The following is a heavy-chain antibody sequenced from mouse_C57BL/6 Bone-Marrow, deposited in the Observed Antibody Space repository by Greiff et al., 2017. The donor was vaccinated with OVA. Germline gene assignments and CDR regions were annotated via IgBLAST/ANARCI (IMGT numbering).Heavy chain of an antibody. CDR2: IDPSDSYT. CDR3: ARGVPRGFAY. D-gene: IGHD2-14*01. Sequence: QVQLQQPGAELVRPGTSVKLSCKASGYTFTSYWMHWVKLRPGQGLEWIGVIDPSDSYTNYNQKFKGKATLTVDTSSSTAYMQLSSLTSEDSAVYYCARGVPRGFAYGGQGTLVTVSA. V-gene: IGHV1-59*01. J-gene: IGHJ3*01. CDR1: GYTFTSYW.